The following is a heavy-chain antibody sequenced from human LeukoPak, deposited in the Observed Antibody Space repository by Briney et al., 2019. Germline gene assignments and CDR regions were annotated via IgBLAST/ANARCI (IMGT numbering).Heavy chain of an antibody. CDR1: GFTFSSYA. D-gene: IGHD3-22*01. V-gene: IGHV3-23*01. CDR2: ISGSGGST. J-gene: IGHJ4*02. CDR3: AKSNYYDSSGHSRKFDY. Sequence: GGSLRLPCAASGFTFSSYAMSWVRQAPGKGLEWVSAISGSGGSTYYADSVKGRFTISRDNSKNTLYLQMNSLRAEDTAVYYCAKSNYYDSSGHSRKFDYWGQGALVTVSS.